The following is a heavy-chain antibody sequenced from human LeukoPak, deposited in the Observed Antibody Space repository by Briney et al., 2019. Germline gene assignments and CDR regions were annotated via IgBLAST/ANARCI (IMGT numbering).Heavy chain of an antibody. J-gene: IGHJ4*02. CDR3: ARLPTESPEFDY. CDR1: GYTFISSW. D-gene: IGHD1-14*01. CDR2: IYPGDSDT. V-gene: IGHV5-51*01. Sequence: GESLKVSCQGSGYTFISSWIGWVRQIPGKGLEWMGTIYPGDSDTRYSPSFQGQVTISADKSISTAYLQWSSLKALDTAMYYCARLPTESPEFDYWGQGTLVTVSS.